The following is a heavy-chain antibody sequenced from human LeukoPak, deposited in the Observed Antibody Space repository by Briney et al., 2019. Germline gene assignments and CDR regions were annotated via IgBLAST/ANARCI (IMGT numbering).Heavy chain of an antibody. V-gene: IGHV3-30-3*01. J-gene: IGHJ4*02. CDR2: ISYDGSNK. D-gene: IGHD5-24*01. CDR1: GFTFSSYA. CDR3: ARGNAGREWLQSEYYFDY. Sequence: GGSLRLSCAASGFTFSSYAMPWVRQAPGKGLEWVAVISYDGSNKYYADSVKGRFTISRDNSKNTLYLQMNSLRAEDTAVYYCARGNAGREWLQSEYYFDYWGQGTLVTVSS.